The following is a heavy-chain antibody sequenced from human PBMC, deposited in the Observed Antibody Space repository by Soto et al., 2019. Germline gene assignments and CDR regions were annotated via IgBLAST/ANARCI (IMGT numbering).Heavy chain of an antibody. V-gene: IGHV4-34*01. CDR2: INHSGKT. Sequence: QLQLHQWGAGLLKPSETMSLTCDVYGGSFNDYYWTWIRQPPGKGLEWIGEINHSGKTNYNPSLKSQVTISVDTPKNLFFLKLNSVTAADTAVYFCARQDNRDYSSSYAFDIWGLGTLVTVSS. J-gene: IGHJ3*02. D-gene: IGHD3-22*01. CDR1: GGSFNDYY. CDR3: ARQDNRDYSSSYAFDI.